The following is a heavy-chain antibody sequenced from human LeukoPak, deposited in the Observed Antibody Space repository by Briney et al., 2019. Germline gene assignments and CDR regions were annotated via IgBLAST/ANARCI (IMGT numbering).Heavy chain of an antibody. CDR1: GGSISSYY. Sequence: SETLSLTCTVSGGSISSYYWSWIRQPPGKGLEWIGYIYYSGSTNYNPSLKSRVTISVDTSKNQFSLKLSSVTAADTAVYYCARHGEYYDTSGYFWFDPWGQGTLVTVSS. J-gene: IGHJ5*02. D-gene: IGHD3-22*01. V-gene: IGHV4-59*08. CDR2: IYYSGST. CDR3: ARHGEYYDTSGYFWFDP.